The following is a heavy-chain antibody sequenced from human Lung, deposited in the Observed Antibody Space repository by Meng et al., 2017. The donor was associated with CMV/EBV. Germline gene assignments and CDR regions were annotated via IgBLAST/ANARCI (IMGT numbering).Heavy chain of an antibody. D-gene: IGHD2-2*01. CDR3: AKDIGVVPADICGD. J-gene: IGHJ4*02. Sequence: SXKISCAASGFTFDDYAMHWVRQAPGKGLEWVSGISWNSRNIGYADSVKGRFTISRDNAKNSLYLQMNSLRAEDTAVYYCAKDIGVVPADICGDWGQGTLVTVSS. V-gene: IGHV3-9*01. CDR1: GFTFDDYA. CDR2: ISWNSRNI.